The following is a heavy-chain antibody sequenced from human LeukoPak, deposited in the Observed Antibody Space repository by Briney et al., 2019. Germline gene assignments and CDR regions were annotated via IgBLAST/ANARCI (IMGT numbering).Heavy chain of an antibody. CDR3: ARVLEALEPPNWFDP. D-gene: IGHD3-3*01. Sequence: ASVKVSCKASGYTFTSYGISWVRQAPGQGLEWMGWISAYNGNTNYAQKLQGRVTMTTDTSTSTAYMELRSLRSDDTAVYYCARVLEALEPPNWFDPWGQGTLVTVSS. V-gene: IGHV1-18*01. CDR2: ISAYNGNT. CDR1: GYTFTSYG. J-gene: IGHJ5*02.